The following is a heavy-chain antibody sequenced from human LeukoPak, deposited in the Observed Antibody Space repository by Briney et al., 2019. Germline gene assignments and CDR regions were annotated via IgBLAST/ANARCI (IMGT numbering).Heavy chain of an antibody. D-gene: IGHD1-20*01. V-gene: IGHV4-4*09. CDR3: ARHVGRYKWNRLQYYYYMDV. Sequence: SETLSLTCTVSGGSISSYYWSRIRQPPGKGLEWIGYIYTSGSTNYNPSLKSRVTISVDTSKNQFSLKLSSVTAADTAVYYCARHVGRYKWNRLQYYYYMDVWGKGTTVTVSS. CDR2: IYTSGST. CDR1: GGSISSYY. J-gene: IGHJ6*03.